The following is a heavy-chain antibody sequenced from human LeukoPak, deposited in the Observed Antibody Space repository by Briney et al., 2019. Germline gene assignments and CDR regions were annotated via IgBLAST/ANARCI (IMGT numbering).Heavy chain of an antibody. J-gene: IGHJ6*03. CDR2: INHSGST. V-gene: IGHV4-34*01. CDR3: ARAGRGYNYGFVPSEVDYYYYYMDV. Sequence: PSETLSLTCAVYGGSFSGYYWSWIRQPPGKGLEWIGEINHSGSTNYNPSLKSRVTISLDTSKNLFSLKLSSVTAADTAVYYCARAGRGYNYGFVPSEVDYYYYYMDVWGKGTTVTVSS. CDR1: GGSFSGYY. D-gene: IGHD5-18*01.